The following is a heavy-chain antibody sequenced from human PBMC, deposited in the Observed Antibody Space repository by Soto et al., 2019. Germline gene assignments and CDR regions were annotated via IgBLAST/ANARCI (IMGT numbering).Heavy chain of an antibody. D-gene: IGHD3-16*02. CDR3: ARVYQMFYRYFDN. CDR2: IWNDGSNK. Sequence: QVQLVESGGGVVQPGKSLRLSCEASGFDFSRSGMHWVRQAPGKGLEWVAVIWNDGSNKYYGDSVKGRFTTSRDNSKSTLYLQMTSLRGEDTAVYYCARVYQMFYRYFDNWGQGTLVTVSS. V-gene: IGHV3-33*01. J-gene: IGHJ4*02. CDR1: GFDFSRSG.